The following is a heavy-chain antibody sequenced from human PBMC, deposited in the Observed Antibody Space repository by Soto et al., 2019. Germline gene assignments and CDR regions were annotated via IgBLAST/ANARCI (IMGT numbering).Heavy chain of an antibody. CDR1: GFNLNTYG. V-gene: IGHV3-30*03. Sequence: PVGSLRFSCVAPGFNLNTYGIYWVRQAPGKGLQWVAQILYDGSKKHYADSVRGRFTITRDNSKNTVYLQMDSLRVDDTAMYYCVRDLTLMADYWGQGTLVTVSS. CDR3: VRDLTLMADY. D-gene: IGHD3-9*01. J-gene: IGHJ4*02. CDR2: ILYDGSKK.